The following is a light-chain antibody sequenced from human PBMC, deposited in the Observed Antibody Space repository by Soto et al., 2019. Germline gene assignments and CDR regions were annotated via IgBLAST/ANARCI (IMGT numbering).Light chain of an antibody. Sequence: IHMTHSPSTLSASLGYRFNISGGASQNIGSWVAWYQQQPGKGPKFLINKVSNLESGVPSRISGSGSGTEFTLTISSLQPDDFATYYCLQFNTFPWTFGQGTKVDIK. CDR2: KVS. J-gene: IGKJ1*01. CDR3: LQFNTFPWT. V-gene: IGKV1-5*03. CDR1: QNIGSW.